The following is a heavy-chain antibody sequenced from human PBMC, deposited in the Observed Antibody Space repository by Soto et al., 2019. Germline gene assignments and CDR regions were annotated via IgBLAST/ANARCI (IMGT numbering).Heavy chain of an antibody. D-gene: IGHD6-13*01. CDR3: ARSRGGSLYDGRWFDP. V-gene: IGHV4-34*01. CDR2: INHSGST. CDR1: GGSFSGYY. J-gene: IGHJ5*02. Sequence: SETLSLTCAVYGGSFSGYYWSWIRQPPGKGLEWIGEINHSGSTNYNPSLKSRVTISVDTSKNQFSLKLSSVTAADTAVYYCARSRGGSLYDGRWFDPWGQGTLVTVSS.